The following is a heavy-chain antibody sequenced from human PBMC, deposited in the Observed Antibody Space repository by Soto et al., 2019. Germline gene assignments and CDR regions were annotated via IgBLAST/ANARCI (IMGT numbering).Heavy chain of an antibody. CDR1: GYTFTNYG. D-gene: IGHD6-19*01. CDR3: VRDGAEAGNINFDF. Sequence: GASVKVSCKASGYTFTNYGVHWVRQAPGQRLEWMGWINAGDGNTKNSRNFQGRVTITRDTSASTAYMELSSLRSEDTAVYYCVRDGAEAGNINFDFWGQGTLVTVSS. CDR2: INAGDGNT. J-gene: IGHJ4*02. V-gene: IGHV1-3*01.